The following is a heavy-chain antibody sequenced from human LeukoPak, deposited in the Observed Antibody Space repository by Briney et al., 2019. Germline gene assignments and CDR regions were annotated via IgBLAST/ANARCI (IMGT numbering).Heavy chain of an antibody. D-gene: IGHD2-21*02. J-gene: IGHJ4*02. CDR3: ARGYCSAGDCYEFDY. Sequence: ASVKVSCKASGYTLTGYYVHWVRQPPGQGLEWMVWINPNNGGTLYAQNFRGRVTMTRDTAISTAYMEVSGLTSDDTAVYYCARGYCSAGDCYEFDYWGQGTLVTVSS. V-gene: IGHV1-2*02. CDR2: INPNNGGT. CDR1: GYTLTGYY.